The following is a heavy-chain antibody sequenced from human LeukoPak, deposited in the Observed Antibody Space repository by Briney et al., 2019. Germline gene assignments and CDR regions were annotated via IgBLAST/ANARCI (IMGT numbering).Heavy chain of an antibody. Sequence: SVKVSCKASGGSFGDFAIIWVRQAPGHGLEWMGSSVPMSDTKDYAQKFQGRVTFTTDESTTTAHMELSNLSPEDTAAYYCAATSIIFNWFDPWGQGTLVTVSS. CDR3: AATSIIFNWFDP. CDR1: GGSFGDFA. J-gene: IGHJ5*02. D-gene: IGHD1-14*01. CDR2: SVPMSDTK. V-gene: IGHV1-69*05.